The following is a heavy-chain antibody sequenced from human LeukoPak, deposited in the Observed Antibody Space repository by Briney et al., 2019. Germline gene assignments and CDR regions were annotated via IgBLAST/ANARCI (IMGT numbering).Heavy chain of an antibody. D-gene: IGHD6-13*01. J-gene: IGHJ3*02. CDR1: GGTFSSYA. CDR2: IIPILGIA. Sequence: SVKVSCKASGGTFSSYAISWVRQAPGQGLEWMGRIIPILGIANYAQKFQGRVTITADKSTSTAYMELSSLRSEGTAVYYCARTGYSSSQDAFDIWGQGTMVTVSS. V-gene: IGHV1-69*04. CDR3: ARTGYSSSQDAFDI.